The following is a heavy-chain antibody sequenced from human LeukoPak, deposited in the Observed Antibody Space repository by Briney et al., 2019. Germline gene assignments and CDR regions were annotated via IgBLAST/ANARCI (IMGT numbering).Heavy chain of an antibody. J-gene: IGHJ1*01. CDR3: TRGRTRTVVPSYSGGFQH. Sequence: ASETLSLTCAVYGGSFSGYYWSWVRQSPGKGLEWIGTINHRGSTDIHPSLKSRVTISVDSSKTHFSINLTSVTAADTAVYYCTRGRTRTVVPSYSGGFQHWGQGTLVTVSS. CDR1: GGSFSGYY. D-gene: IGHD3-22*01. V-gene: IGHV4-34*01. CDR2: INHRGST.